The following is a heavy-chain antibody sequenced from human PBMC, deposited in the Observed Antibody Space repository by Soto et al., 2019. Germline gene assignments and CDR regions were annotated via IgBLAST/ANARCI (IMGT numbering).Heavy chain of an antibody. CDR3: AGLAARERYFDFAE. V-gene: IGHV4-39*01. J-gene: IGHJ4*02. CDR2: IYYSGST. CDR1: GGSISSSSYY. Sequence: SETLSLTCTVSGGSISSSSYYWGWIRQPPGKGLEWIGSIYYSGSTYYNPSLKSRVTISVDTSKNQFSLKLSSVTAADTAVYYGAGLAARERYFDFAERGQGTLVTVSS. D-gene: IGHD3-9*01.